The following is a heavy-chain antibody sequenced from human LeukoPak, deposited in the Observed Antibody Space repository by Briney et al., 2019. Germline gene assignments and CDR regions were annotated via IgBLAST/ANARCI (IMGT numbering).Heavy chain of an antibody. D-gene: IGHD3-10*01. V-gene: IGHV4-30-4*01. J-gene: IGHJ4*02. CDR2: IYYSGST. CDR3: ARVRYYASYFDY. CDR1: GGSFSSGDYY. Sequence: SENLSLTCTVSGGSFSSGDYYWSWIRQPPGKGLEWIGYIYYSGSTYYNPSLKSRVTISVDTSKNQFSLKLSSVTAADTAVYYCARVRYYASYFDYWGQGTLVTVSS.